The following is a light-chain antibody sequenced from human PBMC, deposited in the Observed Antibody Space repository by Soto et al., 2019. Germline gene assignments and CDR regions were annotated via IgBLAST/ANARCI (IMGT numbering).Light chain of an antibody. CDR2: DAS. CDR1: QSVSSY. V-gene: IGKV3-11*01. Sequence: EIVLTQSPATLSLSPGERATLSCRASQSVSSYLAWYQQKPGQAPRLLIYDASNMATGIPARFSGSGSGTDFTLTIISVEPEDFAVYYCQQRSSWPLTFGGRTKVEIK. CDR3: QQRSSWPLT. J-gene: IGKJ4*01.